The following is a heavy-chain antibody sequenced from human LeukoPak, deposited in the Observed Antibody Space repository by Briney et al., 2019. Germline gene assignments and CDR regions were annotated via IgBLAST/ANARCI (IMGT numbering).Heavy chain of an antibody. CDR1: GGTFNHFG. D-gene: IGHD3-22*01. CDR3: ARGYYYDSSGYYQLDY. V-gene: IGHV1-69*04. CDR2: IIPILGIA. J-gene: IGHJ4*02. Sequence: SVKVSCKASGGTFNHFGINWVRQAPGQGLEWMGRIIPILGIANYAQKFQGRVTITADKSTSTAYMELSSLRSEDTAVYYCARGYYYDSSGYYQLDYWGQGTLVTVSS.